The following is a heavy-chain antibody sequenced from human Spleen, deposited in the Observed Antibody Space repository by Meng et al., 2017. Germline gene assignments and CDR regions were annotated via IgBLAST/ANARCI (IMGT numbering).Heavy chain of an antibody. CDR3: ASEGGVVAATRPYDY. D-gene: IGHD2-15*01. CDR2: ITSDGSNK. J-gene: IGHJ4*02. Sequence: GESLKISCTTSGFTFYSYGMHWVRQAPGKGLQWVAIITSDGSNKYYADSVKGRFTISRDNSKNTLYLQMNSLRAEDTAVYYCASEGGVVAATRPYDYWGQGTLVTVSS. V-gene: IGHV3-30*02. CDR1: GFTFYSYG.